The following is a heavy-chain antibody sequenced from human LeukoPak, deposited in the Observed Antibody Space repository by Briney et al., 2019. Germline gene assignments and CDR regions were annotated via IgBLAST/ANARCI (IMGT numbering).Heavy chain of an antibody. CDR2: MNPKSGNT. Sequence: GASVTVSCTASGYTFTTYDINWVRQAPGQGLEWMGWMNPKSGNTGYAQRLQGRVTMTRNTSISTAYMELSTLTSEDTAVYYCARELGSSYYVDWGQGTLVTVSS. J-gene: IGHJ4*02. D-gene: IGHD6-13*01. CDR3: ARELGSSYYVD. CDR1: GYTFTTYD. V-gene: IGHV1-8*01.